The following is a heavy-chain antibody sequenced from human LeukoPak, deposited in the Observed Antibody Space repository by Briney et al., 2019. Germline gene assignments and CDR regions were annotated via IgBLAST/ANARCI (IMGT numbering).Heavy chain of an antibody. CDR1: GSTVSSNY. Sequence: PGGSLRLSCAASGSTVSSNYMSWVRQAPGKGLEWVSVIYSGGSTYYADSVKGRFTISRDNSKNTLYLQMNSLRAEDTAVYYCARRGNYYGSGSNNWFDPWGQGTLVTVSS. V-gene: IGHV3-66*04. CDR3: ARRGNYYGSGSNNWFDP. CDR2: IYSGGST. D-gene: IGHD3-10*01. J-gene: IGHJ5*02.